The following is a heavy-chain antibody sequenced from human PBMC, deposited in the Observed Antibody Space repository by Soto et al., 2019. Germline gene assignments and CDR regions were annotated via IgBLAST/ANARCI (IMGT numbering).Heavy chain of an antibody. CDR3: AMQIYDSDTGPNFQYYFDS. D-gene: IGHD3-22*01. CDR1: GYSFAGYW. J-gene: IGHJ4*02. V-gene: IGHV5-10-1*01. CDR2: IDPSDSQT. Sequence: GESLKISCKGSGYSFAGYWITWVRQKPGKGLEWMGRIDPSDSQTYYSPSFRGHVTISVTKSITTVFLQWSSLRASDTAMYYCAMQIYDSDTGPNFQYYFDSWGQGTPVTVSS.